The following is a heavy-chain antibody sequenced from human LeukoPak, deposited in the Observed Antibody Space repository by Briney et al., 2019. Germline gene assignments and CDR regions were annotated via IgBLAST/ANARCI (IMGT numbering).Heavy chain of an antibody. Sequence: AGGSLRLSCAASGFTFSSYAMSWVRQAPGKGLEWVSAISGSGGSTYYADSVKGRFTISRDNSKNTLYLQMNSLRAEDTAVYYCAKDLRSWYYFDYWGQGTLVTVSS. CDR1: GFTFSSYA. CDR2: ISGSGGST. CDR3: AKDLRSWYYFDY. V-gene: IGHV3-23*01. J-gene: IGHJ4*02. D-gene: IGHD6-13*01.